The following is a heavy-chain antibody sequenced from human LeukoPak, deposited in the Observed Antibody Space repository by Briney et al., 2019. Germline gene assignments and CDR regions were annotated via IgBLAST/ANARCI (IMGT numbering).Heavy chain of an antibody. CDR3: ARGVVGYGFDY. Sequence: GGSLRLSCAASGFTFSSYWMNWVRQAPGKGLEWVSSISSSSSYIYYADSVKGRFTISRDNAKNSLYLQMNSLRAGDTAVYYCARGVVGYGFDYWGQGTLVTVSS. CDR1: GFTFSSYW. V-gene: IGHV3-21*01. CDR2: ISSSSSYI. D-gene: IGHD5-12*01. J-gene: IGHJ4*02.